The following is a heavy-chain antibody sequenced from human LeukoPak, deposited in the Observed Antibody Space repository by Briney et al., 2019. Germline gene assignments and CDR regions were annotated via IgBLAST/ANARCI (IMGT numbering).Heavy chain of an antibody. D-gene: IGHD5-24*01. CDR3: ARDDWGYRFDY. Sequence: EASVKVSCKASGYTFTSYYMHWVRQAPGQGLEWMGWINPNSGGTNYAQKFQGRVTMTRDTSISTAYMELSRLRSDDTAVYYCARDDWGYRFDYWGQGTLVTVSS. CDR1: GYTFTSYY. J-gene: IGHJ4*02. CDR2: INPNSGGT. V-gene: IGHV1-2*02.